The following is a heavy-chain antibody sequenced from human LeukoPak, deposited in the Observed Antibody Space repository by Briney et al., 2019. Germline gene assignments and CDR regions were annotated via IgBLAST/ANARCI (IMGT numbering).Heavy chain of an antibody. J-gene: IGHJ4*02. V-gene: IGHV1-8*01. CDR2: MNPNSGNT. D-gene: IGHD3-22*01. Sequence: ASAKVSCKASGYTFTSYDINWVRQATGQGLEWMGWMNPNSGNTGYAQKFQGRVTMTRNTSISTAYMELSSLRSEDTAVYYCARGPTYYYDSSGYLPFDYWGQGTLVTVSS. CDR3: ARGPTYYYDSSGYLPFDY. CDR1: GYTFTSYD.